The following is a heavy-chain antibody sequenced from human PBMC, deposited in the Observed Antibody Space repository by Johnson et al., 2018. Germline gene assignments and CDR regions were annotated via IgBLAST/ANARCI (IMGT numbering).Heavy chain of an antibody. CDR1: GFTFSSYA. CDR3: ARDRELSHDAFEI. V-gene: IGHV3-30-3*01. D-gene: IGHD2/OR15-2a*01. J-gene: IGHJ3*02. CDR2: ISYAGSNK. Sequence: QVQLVQSGGGVVQPGRSLRLSCAASGFTFSSYAMHWVRQAPGKGLEWVAAISYAGSNKYYADSVKGRLTISRDNSKNTLYLQMNSLRTDDTAVYYCARDRELSHDAFEIWGQGTMVTVSS.